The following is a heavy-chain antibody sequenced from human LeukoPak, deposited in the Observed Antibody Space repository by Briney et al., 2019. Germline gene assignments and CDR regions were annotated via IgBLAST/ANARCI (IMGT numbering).Heavy chain of an antibody. J-gene: IGHJ4*02. CDR2: INQDGSEK. D-gene: IGHD3-22*01. CDR3: ARGGYYGSSGYYNFDY. Sequence: GGSLRLSCAASGFTFSSYWMSWVRQAPGKGLEWVANINQDGSEKYYVDSMKGRFTISRDNAKNTLYLQMNSLRAEDTAVYYCARGGYYGSSGYYNFDYWGQGILVTVSS. CDR1: GFTFSSYW. V-gene: IGHV3-7*01.